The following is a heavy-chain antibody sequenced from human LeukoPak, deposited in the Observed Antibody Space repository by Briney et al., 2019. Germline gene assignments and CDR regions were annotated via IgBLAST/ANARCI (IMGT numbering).Heavy chain of an antibody. Sequence: PGGSLRLSCAASGFTFRSYAMSWVRQAPGKGLEWVSVISDPGGSTYYADSVKGRFTISRDNSKNTLYLQMNSLRAEDTAVYYCAKNMGSTGYYTTDYWGQGTLSPSPQ. J-gene: IGHJ4*02. V-gene: IGHV3-23*01. CDR1: GFTFRSYA. CDR3: AKNMGSTGYYTTDY. D-gene: IGHD3/OR15-3a*01. CDR2: ISDPGGST.